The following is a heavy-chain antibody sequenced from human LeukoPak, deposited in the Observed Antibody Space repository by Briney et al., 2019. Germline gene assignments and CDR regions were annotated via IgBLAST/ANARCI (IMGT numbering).Heavy chain of an antibody. Sequence: ASVKVSCKASGYTFTSYGISWVRQAPGQGLEWMGWISCYTGNTYYAQNFQGRITMTTDTSTSTAYMELRSLRSDDTAVYYCARAPTTVYSYGCIDYWGQGTLVTVSS. D-gene: IGHD5-18*01. CDR1: GYTFTSYG. J-gene: IGHJ4*02. V-gene: IGHV1-18*04. CDR3: ARAPTTVYSYGCIDY. CDR2: ISCYTGNT.